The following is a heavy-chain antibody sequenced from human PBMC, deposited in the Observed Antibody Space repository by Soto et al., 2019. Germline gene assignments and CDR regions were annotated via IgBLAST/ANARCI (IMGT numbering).Heavy chain of an antibody. CDR2: IWAAGGNK. D-gene: IGHD3-10*01. CDR3: SRDTDLATMGH. Sequence: QVQLVESGGGVVQPGRSLRLSCRGSGFTFGDYGMHWVRQAPGKGLAWLAIIWAAGGNKVYRDSVQGRFTVSRDNFRKTLFLQMNDLRAEDTDMYYCSRDTDLATMGHLGQGTLVIVSS. CDR1: GFTFGDYG. V-gene: IGHV3-33*01. J-gene: IGHJ4*02.